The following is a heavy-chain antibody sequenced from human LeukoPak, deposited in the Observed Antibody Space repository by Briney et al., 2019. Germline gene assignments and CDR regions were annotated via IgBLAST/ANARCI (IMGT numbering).Heavy chain of an antibody. V-gene: IGHV1-2*06. CDR3: LLWFGESNFDY. D-gene: IGHD3-10*01. CDR2: INPNSGGT. Sequence: ASVKVSCKGSGYIFPDYYIYWVRQAPGQGLEWMGRINPNSGGTNYAQKFQGRVTMTRDTSISTAYMELSRLRSDDTAVYYCLLWFGESNFDYWGQGTLVTVSS. CDR1: GYIFPDYY. J-gene: IGHJ4*02.